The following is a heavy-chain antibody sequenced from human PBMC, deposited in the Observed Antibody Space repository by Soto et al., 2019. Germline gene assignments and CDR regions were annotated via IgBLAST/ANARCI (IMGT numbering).Heavy chain of an antibody. Sequence: QVQLVQSGAEVKKPGASVKVSCKAYGYTFTSYAMHWVRQAPGQRLEWMGWINADNGNTKYSQKFQGRVTITRDTSASTAYMELSSLRSEDTAVYYCARGNATVTTFAFDYWGQGTLVTVSS. CDR1: GYTFTSYA. CDR2: INADNGNT. CDR3: ARGNATVTTFAFDY. V-gene: IGHV1-3*01. J-gene: IGHJ4*02. D-gene: IGHD4-17*01.